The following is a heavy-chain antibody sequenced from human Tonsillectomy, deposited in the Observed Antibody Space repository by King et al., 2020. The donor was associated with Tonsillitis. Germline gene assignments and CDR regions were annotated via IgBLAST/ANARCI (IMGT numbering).Heavy chain of an antibody. J-gene: IGHJ4*02. Sequence: VQLVESGAEVKKPGESLKISCKGSGYSFIRYWIGWVRQMPGKGLEWMGIIYPGDSDTRYSPSFQGQVTISADKSIRTADLQWSSLKASDTAMYYCARPRDYDILTGYNPLDYWGQGTLVTVAS. CDR2: IYPGDSDT. V-gene: IGHV5-51*01. CDR1: GYSFIRYW. CDR3: ARPRDYDILTGYNPLDY. D-gene: IGHD3-9*01.